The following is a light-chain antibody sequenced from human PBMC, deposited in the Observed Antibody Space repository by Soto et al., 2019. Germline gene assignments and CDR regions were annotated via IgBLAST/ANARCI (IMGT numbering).Light chain of an antibody. J-gene: IGLJ3*02. Sequence: QSVLTQPPSASGTPGQRVTICCSGSSSNIGSNTVNWYQQLPGTAPKLLIYSNNQRPSGVPDRFSGSKSGTSASLAISGLQAESEADYYCAAWDDSLNGGVFGGGTKLTVL. V-gene: IGLV1-44*01. CDR2: SNN. CDR1: SSNIGSNT. CDR3: AAWDDSLNGGV.